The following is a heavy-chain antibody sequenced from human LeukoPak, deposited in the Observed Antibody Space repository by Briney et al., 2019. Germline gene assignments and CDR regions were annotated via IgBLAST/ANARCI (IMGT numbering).Heavy chain of an antibody. CDR1: GYTLTSYD. CDR3: ARILLPNDYSNYDAFDI. D-gene: IGHD4-11*01. V-gene: IGHV1-8*03. Sequence: GASVKVSCKASGYTLTSYDINWVRQATGQGLEWMGWMNPNSGNTGYAQKFQGRVTITRNTSISTAYMELSSLRSEDTAVYYCARILLPNDYSNYDAFDIWGQGTMVTVSS. CDR2: MNPNSGNT. J-gene: IGHJ3*02.